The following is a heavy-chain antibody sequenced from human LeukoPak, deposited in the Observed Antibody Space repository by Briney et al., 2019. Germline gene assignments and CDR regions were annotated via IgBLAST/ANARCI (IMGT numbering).Heavy chain of an antibody. CDR3: AKDRSDNSTWYVGSH. CDR1: GFTFSTFA. J-gene: IGHJ4*02. CDR2: ISGSTYTT. V-gene: IGHV3-23*01. D-gene: IGHD2/OR15-2a*01. Sequence: GGSLRLSCAASGFTFSTFAMSWVREAPGKGVEWVSSISGSTYTTYYADSVKGRFTISRDNSKNTLYLQMNSLRAEDTAIYYCAKDRSDNSTWYVGSHWGQGTLVTVSS.